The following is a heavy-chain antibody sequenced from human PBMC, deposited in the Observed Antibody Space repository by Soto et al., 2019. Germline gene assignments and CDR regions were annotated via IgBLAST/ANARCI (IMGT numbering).Heavy chain of an antibody. D-gene: IGHD3-10*01. V-gene: IGHV1-46*03. CDR1: GYTFINYY. CDR2: INPSDGST. Sequence: QVQLVQSGAEVKKPGASVKVSCKASGYTFINYYMHWVRQAPGQGLEWMGIINPSDGSTSYAQKCQGRVTMTRDTSTSTVYMELSSLRSEDTAVYFCSRGAQHYFGSDSYWQYYWYYMDVWGKGTSVTVSS. J-gene: IGHJ6*03. CDR3: SRGAQHYFGSDSYWQYYWYYMDV.